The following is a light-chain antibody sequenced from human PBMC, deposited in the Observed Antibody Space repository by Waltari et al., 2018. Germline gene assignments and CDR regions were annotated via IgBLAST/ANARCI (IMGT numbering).Light chain of an antibody. CDR2: DAS. J-gene: IGKJ3*01. CDR3: QQYDNVPFT. CDR1: QDISNY. Sequence: DIQMTQSPSSLSASVGDRVTIACQASQDISNYINWYQQKPGKAHKLLIYDASNLSTGVPSRFSGGGSGTTFTLTISSLQPEDLAIYFCQQYDNVPFTFGPGTRVDFK. V-gene: IGKV1-33*01.